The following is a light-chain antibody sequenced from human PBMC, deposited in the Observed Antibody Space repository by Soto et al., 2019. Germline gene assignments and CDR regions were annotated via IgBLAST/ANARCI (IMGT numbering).Light chain of an antibody. CDR1: QSVSSSY. J-gene: IGKJ1*01. CDR3: QQYGSSPWT. V-gene: IGKV3-20*01. Sequence: EIVLTQSPGTLSLSPRARATLSCRASQSVSSSYLAWYQQKPGQAPRPLIYGASSRAIGIPDRFSGSGSGTDFTLTISRLEPEDFAVYYCQQYGSSPWTFGQGTKVEIK. CDR2: GAS.